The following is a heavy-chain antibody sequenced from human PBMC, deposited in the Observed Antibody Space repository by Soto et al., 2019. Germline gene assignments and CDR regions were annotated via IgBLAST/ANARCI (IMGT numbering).Heavy chain of an antibody. D-gene: IGHD2-2*02. V-gene: IGHV1-2*02. CDR1: GYTFTGYY. CDR3: ARDPPPYCSSTSCYISLEWTTPGYGMDV. CDR2: INPNSGGT. J-gene: IGHJ6*02. Sequence: ASVKVSCKASGYTFTGYYMHWVRQAPGQGLEWMGWINPNSGGTNYAQKFQGRVTMTRDTSISTAYMELSRLRSDDTAVYYCARDPPPYCSSTSCYISLEWTTPGYGMDVWDQGTTVTVSS.